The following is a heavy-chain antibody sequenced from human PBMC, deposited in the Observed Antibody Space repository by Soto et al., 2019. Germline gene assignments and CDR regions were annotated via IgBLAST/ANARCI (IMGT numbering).Heavy chain of an antibody. CDR1: GYTFTGYY. CDR3: ARSKIAAARSHNWFDP. D-gene: IGHD6-13*01. V-gene: IGHV1-2*04. J-gene: IGHJ5*02. Sequence: GASVKVSCKASGYTFTGYYMHWVRQAPGQGLEWMGWINPNSGGTNYAQKFQGWVTMTRDTSISTAYMELSRLRSDDTAVYYCARSKIAAARSHNWFDPWGQGTLVTVSS. CDR2: INPNSGGT.